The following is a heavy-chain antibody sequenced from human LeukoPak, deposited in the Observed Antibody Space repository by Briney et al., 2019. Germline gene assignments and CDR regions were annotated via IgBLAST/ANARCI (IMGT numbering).Heavy chain of an antibody. V-gene: IGHV1-3*02. CDR3: ARAEYGSGSSLDMDV. J-gene: IGHJ6*04. CDR2: SNAANGDT. Sequence: GASVKVSCKAFGYTFTSNYMHWVRQAPGQRREWMGWSNAANGDTKYSQEFQGRVTITRDKSASTAYMELSSLRSEDMAVYYCARAEYGSGSSLDMDVWGKGTTVTISS. CDR1: GYTFTSNY. D-gene: IGHD3-10*01.